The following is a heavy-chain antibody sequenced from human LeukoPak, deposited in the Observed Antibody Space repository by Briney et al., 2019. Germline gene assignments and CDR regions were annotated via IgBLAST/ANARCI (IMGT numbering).Heavy chain of an antibody. CDR2: INTDGSGT. J-gene: IGHJ4*02. CDR1: GFTFSRYW. V-gene: IGHV3-74*01. Sequence: PGGSLRLSCAASGFTFSRYWMHWVRQAPEKGLVWVSRINTDGSGTSYADSVKGRFTISRDNAKNTLYLQMNSLRAEDTAVYYCARDGLAAARDYWGQGTLVTVSS. CDR3: ARDGLAAARDY. D-gene: IGHD6-13*01.